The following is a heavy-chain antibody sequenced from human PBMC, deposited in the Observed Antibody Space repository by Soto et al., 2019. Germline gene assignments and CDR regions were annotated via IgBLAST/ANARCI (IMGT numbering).Heavy chain of an antibody. CDR2: IYYSGST. D-gene: IGHD3-10*01. V-gene: IGHV4-30-4*01. CDR3: ARYYGSGSYYTNSFDP. CDR1: GGSVSSGDYY. J-gene: IGHJ5*02. Sequence: PLETLSLTCTVSGGSVSSGDYYWSWIRQPPGKGLEWIGYIYYSGSTYYNPSLKSRVTISVDTSKNQFSLKLSSVTAADTAVYYCARYYGSGSYYTNSFDPWGQGTLVTVSS.